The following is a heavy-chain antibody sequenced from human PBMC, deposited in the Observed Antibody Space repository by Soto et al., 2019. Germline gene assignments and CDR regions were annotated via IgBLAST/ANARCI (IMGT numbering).Heavy chain of an antibody. D-gene: IGHD1-26*01. CDR2: ISPIFGTA. CDR1: GGTFSSYA. J-gene: IGHJ6*02. Sequence: QVQLVQSGAEVKKPGSSVKVSCKASGGTFSSYAISWVRQAPGQGLEWMGGISPIFGTANSAQKFQGRVTITADESTSTAYMELNSLRSEDTAVYYCARDPPPVRIVGATNPLYYGMDVWGQGTTVTVSS. CDR3: ARDPPPVRIVGATNPLYYGMDV. V-gene: IGHV1-69*01.